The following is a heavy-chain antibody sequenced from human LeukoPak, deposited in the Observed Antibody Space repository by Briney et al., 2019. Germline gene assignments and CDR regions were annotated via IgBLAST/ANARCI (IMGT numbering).Heavy chain of an antibody. D-gene: IGHD3-10*01. CDR2: IYHSGST. V-gene: IGHV4-38-2*02. CDR1: GYSISSGYY. Sequence: TSETLSLTCTVSGYSISSGYYWGWIRQPPGKGLEWIGSIYHSGSTYYNPSLKSRVTISVDTSKNQFSLKLSSVTAADTALYYCAKHYMGSSYNHGLDCWGQGTLVTVSS. CDR3: AKHYMGSSYNHGLDC. J-gene: IGHJ4*02.